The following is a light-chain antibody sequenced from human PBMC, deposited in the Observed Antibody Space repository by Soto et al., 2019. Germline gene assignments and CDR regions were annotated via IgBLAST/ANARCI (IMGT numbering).Light chain of an antibody. CDR3: SSYTSISTLHVV. V-gene: IGLV2-14*01. CDR2: EVS. CDR1: SSAVVGYNY. J-gene: IGLJ2*01. Sequence: QSALTQTASVSGSPGQSSTISCTGTSSAVVGYNYVSWYQQHPGKAPKLMIYEVSNRPSGVSNRFSGSKYGNTASLTISGVETEDDADYYCSSYTSISTLHVVSGGRTNLTVL.